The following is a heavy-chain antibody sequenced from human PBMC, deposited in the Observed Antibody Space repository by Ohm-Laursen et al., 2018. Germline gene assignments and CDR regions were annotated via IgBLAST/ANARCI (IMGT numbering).Heavy chain of an antibody. CDR1: GGSISSSSYY. Sequence: TLSLTCTVSGGSISSSSYYWGWIRQPPGKGLEWIGSIYYSGSTYYNPSLKSRVTISVDTSKNQFSLKLSSVTAADTAVYYCARHIVVVVAATPLFFDYWGQGTLVTVPS. D-gene: IGHD2-15*01. V-gene: IGHV4-39*01. CDR2: IYYSGST. CDR3: ARHIVVVVAATPLFFDY. J-gene: IGHJ4*02.